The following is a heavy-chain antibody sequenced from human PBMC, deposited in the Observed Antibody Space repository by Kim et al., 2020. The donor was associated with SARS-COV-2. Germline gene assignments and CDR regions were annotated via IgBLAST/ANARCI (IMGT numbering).Heavy chain of an antibody. J-gene: IGHJ4*02. Sequence: GGSLRLSCAASGFTFSNYWMNWVRQAPGKGPEWVSNIKEDGSEKYYLDSVKGRFTISRDNAKNSLYLQMNSLRAEDTAVYYCVRGVPSIWGQGTLVTVS. V-gene: IGHV3-7*03. CDR1: GFTFSNYW. CDR3: VRGVPSI. CDR2: IKEDGSEK.